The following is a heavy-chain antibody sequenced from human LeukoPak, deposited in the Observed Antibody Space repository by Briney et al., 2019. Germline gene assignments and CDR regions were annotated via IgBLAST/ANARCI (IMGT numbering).Heavy chain of an antibody. V-gene: IGHV3-23*01. CDR3: ARIAVSGNSAGYYYGMDV. J-gene: IGHJ6*02. CDR1: GLSFSNYA. CDR2: FTGSGG. D-gene: IGHD6-19*01. Sequence: GGSLRLSCAASGLSFSNYAMSWVRQAPGKGLEWVSAFTGSGGKHADSVKGRFTISRDNSKSTLFLQMDSLRADDTAVYYCARIAVSGNSAGYYYGMDVWGQGTTVTVSS.